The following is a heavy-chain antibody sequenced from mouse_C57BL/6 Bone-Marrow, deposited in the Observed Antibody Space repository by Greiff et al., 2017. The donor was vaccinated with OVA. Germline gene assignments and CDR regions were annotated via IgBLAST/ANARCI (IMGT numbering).Heavy chain of an antibody. J-gene: IGHJ4*01. V-gene: IGHV2-6*03. D-gene: IGHD3-1*01. CDR1: GFSLTSYG. CDR3: ARPGLRPAVDY. Sequence: VQVVESGPGLVAPSQSLSITCTVSGFSLTSYGVHWVRQPPGKGLEWLVVIWSDGSTTYNSALKSRLSISKDNSTSQVFFKMTSLQTDDTAMYDCARPGLRPAVDYWGEGTSVTVSS. CDR2: IWSDGST.